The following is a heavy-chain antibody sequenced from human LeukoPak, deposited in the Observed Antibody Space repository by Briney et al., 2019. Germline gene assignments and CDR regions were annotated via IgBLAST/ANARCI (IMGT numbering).Heavy chain of an antibody. CDR2: IYTSGST. Sequence: SETLSLTCTVSGGSISSGSYYWSWIRQPAGKGLEWIGRIYTSGSTNYNPSLKSRVTISVDTSKNQFSPKLSSVTAADTAVYYCARYGYSYDPGWFDPWGQGTLVTVSS. D-gene: IGHD5-18*01. CDR1: GGSISSGSYY. CDR3: ARYGYSYDPGWFDP. J-gene: IGHJ5*02. V-gene: IGHV4-61*02.